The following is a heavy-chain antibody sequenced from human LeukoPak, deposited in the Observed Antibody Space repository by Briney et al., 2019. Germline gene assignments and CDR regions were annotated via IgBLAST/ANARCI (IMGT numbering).Heavy chain of an antibody. CDR2: ISAYNGNT. CDR1: GYTFSNYI. J-gene: IGHJ4*02. D-gene: IGHD6-13*01. Sequence: GASVKVSCKASGYTFSNYIISWVRQAPGQGLEWMGCISAYNGNTNYAQKLQGRVTMTTDTSTSTAYMELRSLRSDDTAVYYCARALHRSGWYPGYWGQGTLVTVSS. CDR3: ARALHRSGWYPGY. V-gene: IGHV1-18*04.